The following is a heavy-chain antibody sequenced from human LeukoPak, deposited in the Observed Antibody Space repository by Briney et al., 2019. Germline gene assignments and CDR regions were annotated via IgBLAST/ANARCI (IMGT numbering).Heavy chain of an antibody. Sequence: GGSLRLSCAASGFTFDDYAMHWVRQAPGKGLGWVSGISWNSGSIGYADSVKGRFTISRDNAKNSLYLQMNSLRAEDTALYYCAKGSKTSTYCDILTGYYNPSFDYWGQGTLVTVSS. CDR1: GFTFDDYA. J-gene: IGHJ4*02. CDR3: AKGSKTSTYCDILTGYYNPSFDY. D-gene: IGHD3-9*01. CDR2: ISWNSGSI. V-gene: IGHV3-9*01.